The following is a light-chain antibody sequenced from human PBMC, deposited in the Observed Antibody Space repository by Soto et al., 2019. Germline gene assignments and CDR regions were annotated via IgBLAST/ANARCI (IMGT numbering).Light chain of an antibody. CDR3: QQRSNWPLT. CDR1: QNVTSH. V-gene: IGKV3-11*01. Sequence: EIVLTQSPVILSLSPGERATLSCRANQNVTSHLAWYQQKPGQAPRLLIYDASNRATGIPARFSGRGSGTDFTLIISSLEPEDFAFYYCQQRSNWPLTFGGGTKVEIK. J-gene: IGKJ4*01. CDR2: DAS.